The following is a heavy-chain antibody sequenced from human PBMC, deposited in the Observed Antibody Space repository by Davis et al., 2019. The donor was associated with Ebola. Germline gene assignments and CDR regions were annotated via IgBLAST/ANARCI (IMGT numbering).Heavy chain of an antibody. CDR1: GFTFRNYA. V-gene: IGHV3-43D*03. D-gene: IGHD4-17*01. CDR3: AKDGDYDRAEYFQH. Sequence: PGGSLRLSCAVSGFTFRNYAMHWVRQAPGKGLEWVSLINWDGDTYYADSVKGRFTISRDNSKNSLYLQMNSLRVEDTALYYCAKDGDYDRAEYFQHWGQGTLVTVSS. J-gene: IGHJ1*01. CDR2: INWDGDT.